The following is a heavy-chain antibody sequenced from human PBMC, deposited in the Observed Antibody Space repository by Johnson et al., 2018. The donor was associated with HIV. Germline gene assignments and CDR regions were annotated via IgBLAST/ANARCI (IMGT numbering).Heavy chain of an antibody. D-gene: IGHD2-21*02. V-gene: IGHV3-11*04. J-gene: IGHJ3*02. Sequence: QVQLVESGGGLVKPGGSLRLSCAASGFTVSSNYMTWVRQAPGKGLEWVSYISSSGSTIYYADSVKGRFTISRDNAKNSLYLQMNSLRAEDTAVYYCARDPAHCGGDCYPSDAFDIWGQGTMVTVSS. CDR2: ISSSGSTI. CDR1: GFTVSSNY. CDR3: ARDPAHCGGDCYPSDAFDI.